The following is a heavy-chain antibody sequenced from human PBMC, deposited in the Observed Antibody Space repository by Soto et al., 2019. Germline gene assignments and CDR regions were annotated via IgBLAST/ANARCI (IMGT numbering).Heavy chain of an antibody. CDR3: ARGGAYSFDS. D-gene: IGHD3-16*01. CDR1: GASITNFY. V-gene: IGHV4-4*07. CDR2: IYTRGST. Sequence: QVQLQESGPGLVKPSETLSLACPVSGASITNFYWSWIRQSAKKGLEWIGRIYTRGSTDYNPSLKSRVTMSIDTSKNQLSLTLTSVTAADTAVYYCARGGAYSFDSWGQGLLVSVSS. J-gene: IGHJ4*02.